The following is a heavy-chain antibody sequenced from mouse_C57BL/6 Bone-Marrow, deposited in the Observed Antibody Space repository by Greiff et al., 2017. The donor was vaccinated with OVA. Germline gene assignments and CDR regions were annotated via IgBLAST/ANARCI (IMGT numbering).Heavy chain of an antibody. V-gene: IGHV8-12*01. J-gene: IGHJ4*01. CDR1: GFSLSTSGMG. CDR2: IYWDDDK. D-gene: IGHD1-1*01. CDR3: ARPATRYYYAMDY. Sequence: QVTLNESGPGILQSSQTLSLTCSFSGFSLSTSGMGVSWIRQPSGKGLDWLAHIYWDDDKRYNPSLKSRLTTSKDTSRNQVFLKITSVDTADTATYYCARPATRYYYAMDYWGQGTSVTVSS.